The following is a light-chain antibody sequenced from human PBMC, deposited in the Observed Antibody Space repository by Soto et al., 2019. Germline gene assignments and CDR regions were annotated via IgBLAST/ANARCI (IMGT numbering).Light chain of an antibody. CDR3: QARSNWPSSR. V-gene: IGKV3-11*01. J-gene: IGKJ5*01. CDR1: QSKSDT. CDR2: DAA. Sequence: PGGRSPLSSRASQSKSDTLAWYQHKPGQAPRLLIDDAANRATGSPARCSGSGSGTDFTLTISSLEPDELAVSYCQARSNWPSSRFGQRTRLEI.